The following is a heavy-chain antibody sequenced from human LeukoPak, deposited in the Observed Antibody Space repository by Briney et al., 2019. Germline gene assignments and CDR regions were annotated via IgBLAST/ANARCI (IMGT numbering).Heavy chain of an antibody. J-gene: IGHJ5*02. Sequence: ASVKVSCKASGYTFTTYFINWVRQAPGQGLEWMGIINPSGGSTRYAQKFQGRLTMTRDTSTSTVSMELSSLRSEDTAVYYCAREALDEIVVVPAAIMGNWFDPWGQGTLVTVSS. CDR3: AREALDEIVVVPAAIMGNWFDP. CDR1: GYTFTTYF. V-gene: IGHV1-46*01. CDR2: INPSGGST. D-gene: IGHD2-2*02.